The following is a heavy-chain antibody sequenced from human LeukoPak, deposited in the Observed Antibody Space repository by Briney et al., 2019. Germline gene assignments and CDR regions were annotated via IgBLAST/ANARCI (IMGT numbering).Heavy chain of an antibody. Sequence: ASVKVSCKASGYTFTSYGISWVRQAPGQGLEWIGWISAYNGNTNYAQKLQGRVTITTDTSTSTAYMELRSLRSDDTAVYYCARERVHLSYFDYWGQGTLVTVSS. CDR2: ISAYNGNT. J-gene: IGHJ4*02. CDR3: ARERVHLSYFDY. CDR1: GYTFTSYG. V-gene: IGHV1-18*01.